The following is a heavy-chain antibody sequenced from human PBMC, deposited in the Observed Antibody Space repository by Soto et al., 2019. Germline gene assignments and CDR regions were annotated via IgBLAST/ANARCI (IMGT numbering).Heavy chain of an antibody. D-gene: IGHD3-22*01. CDR1: GGSISSSSYY. CDR3: ARHPSWDYYDSSGLNWFDP. J-gene: IGHJ5*02. Sequence: SETLSLTCTVSGGSISSSSYYWGWIRQPPGKGLEWIGSIYYSGSTYYDPSLKSRVTISVDTSKNQFSLKLSSVTAADTAVYYCARHPSWDYYDSSGLNWFDPWGQGTLVTVSS. V-gene: IGHV4-39*01. CDR2: IYYSGST.